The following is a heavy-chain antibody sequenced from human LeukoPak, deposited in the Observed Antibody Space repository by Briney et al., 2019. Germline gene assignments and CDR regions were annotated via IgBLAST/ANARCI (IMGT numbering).Heavy chain of an antibody. D-gene: IGHD6-19*01. V-gene: IGHV3-21*01. Sequence: GGSLRLSCAASGFTFSSYSMNWVRQAPGKGLEWVSSISSSSSYIYYADSVKGRFTISRDNAKNSLYLQMNSLRAEDTAVYYWARVVAVAGRAFDIWGQGTMVTVSS. CDR1: GFTFSSYS. CDR2: ISSSSSYI. J-gene: IGHJ3*02. CDR3: ARVVAVAGRAFDI.